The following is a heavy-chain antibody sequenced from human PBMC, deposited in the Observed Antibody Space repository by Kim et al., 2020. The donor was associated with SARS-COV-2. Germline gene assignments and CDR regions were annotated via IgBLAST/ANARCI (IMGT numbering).Heavy chain of an antibody. J-gene: IGHJ3*02. CDR3: VVPHFYDSNGFRTGSPI. CDR1: GHSFTSYY. V-gene: IGHV1-46*04. Sequence: ASVKVSCQASGHSFTSYYLHWVRQAPGQGLEWVGMIDLSDGSATYAQTLHGRVTMTRGTSTSTVYMDLSSLRSEDTAVYYCVVPHFYDSNGFRTGSPIWGQGTMVTVSS. CDR2: IDLSDGSA. D-gene: IGHD3-22*01.